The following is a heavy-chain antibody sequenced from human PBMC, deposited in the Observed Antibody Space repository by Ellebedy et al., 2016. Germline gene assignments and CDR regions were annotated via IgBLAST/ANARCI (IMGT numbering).Heavy chain of an antibody. CDR2: IIPILGIA. CDR3: ARDLRGGYYYSDKGDY. V-gene: IGHV1-69*04. Sequence: SVKVSCXASGGTFSSYAISWVRQAPGQGLEWMGRIIPILGIANYAQKFQGRVTITADKSTSTAYMELSSLRSEDTAVYYCARDLRGGYYYSDKGDYWGQGTLVTVSS. D-gene: IGHD3-22*01. CDR1: GGTFSSYA. J-gene: IGHJ4*02.